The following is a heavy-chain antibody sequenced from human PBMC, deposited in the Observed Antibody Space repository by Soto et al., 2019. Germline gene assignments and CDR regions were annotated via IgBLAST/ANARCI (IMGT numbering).Heavy chain of an antibody. CDR3: ARGLSIAARGGVDY. D-gene: IGHD6-6*01. CDR1: GFTVSSNY. CDR2: IYSGGST. V-gene: IGHV3-53*02. Sequence: EVQLVETGGGLIQPGGSLRLSCAASGFTVSSNYLTWVRQAPGKGLEWVSVIYSGGSTFYADSVKGRFTISRDNSKNRLYLQMTSLRAEDTAVYYCARGLSIAARGGVDYWGQGTLVTVSP. J-gene: IGHJ4*02.